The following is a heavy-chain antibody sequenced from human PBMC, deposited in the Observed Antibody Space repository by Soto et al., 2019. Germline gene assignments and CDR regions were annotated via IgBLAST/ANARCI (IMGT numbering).Heavy chain of an antibody. CDR1: GYSFTRYW. Sequence: GESLKISCKGSGYSFTRYWIGWVRQMPGKGLEWMGIIYPGDSDTRYSPSFQGQVTISADKSISTAYLQWSSLKASDTAMYYCARLGGGDLGDSSSWDYYYYGMDVWGQGTTVTVSS. V-gene: IGHV5-51*01. CDR2: IYPGDSDT. CDR3: ARLGGGDLGDSSSWDYYYYGMDV. D-gene: IGHD6-13*01. J-gene: IGHJ6*02.